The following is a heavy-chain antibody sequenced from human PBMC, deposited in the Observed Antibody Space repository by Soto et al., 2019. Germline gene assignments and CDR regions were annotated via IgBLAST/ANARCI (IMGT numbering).Heavy chain of an antibody. CDR1: GYTFTRYG. CDR2: ISAYNGNT. Sequence: GASGKVCCKASGYTFTRYGISWVRQAPGQGLEWMGWISAYNGNTNYAQKLQGRVTMTTDTSTSTAYMELRSLRSDDTAVYYCARDAAVFAAMLPLDIWGQGTMVTVSS. D-gene: IGHD5-18*01. J-gene: IGHJ3*02. V-gene: IGHV1-18*01. CDR3: ARDAAVFAAMLPLDI.